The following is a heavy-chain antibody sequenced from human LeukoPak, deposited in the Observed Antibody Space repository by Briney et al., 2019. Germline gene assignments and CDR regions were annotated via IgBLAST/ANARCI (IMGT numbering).Heavy chain of an antibody. J-gene: IGHJ4*02. Sequence: SGGSLRLSCAASGFTFSDYYMSWIRQSPGRGLEWVANIRQDGSEKYYAASVMGRFTISRDNAMNSLFLEMNSLRAEDTAVYYCGRDKTVGPTKVDYWGQGTLVTVSS. CDR3: GRDKTVGPTKVDY. D-gene: IGHD1-26*01. CDR2: IRQDGSEK. V-gene: IGHV3-7*03. CDR1: GFTFSDYY.